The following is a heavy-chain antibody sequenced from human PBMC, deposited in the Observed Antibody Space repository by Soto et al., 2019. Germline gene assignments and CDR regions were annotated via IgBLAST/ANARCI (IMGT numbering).Heavy chain of an antibody. Sequence: QVQLVESGGGVVQPGRSLKLSCLASGFTFNDYAMHWVRQAPGKGLEWVALISYDESNKDYADSVKGRFTISRDNSKNALYLQINSLGSEDTAVSYCAKLRLATYDFWGGCDSWGQGTLVTVSS. CDR2: ISYDESNK. J-gene: IGHJ4*02. CDR3: AKLRLATYDFWGGCDS. CDR1: GFTFNDYA. D-gene: IGHD3-3*01. V-gene: IGHV3-30*18.